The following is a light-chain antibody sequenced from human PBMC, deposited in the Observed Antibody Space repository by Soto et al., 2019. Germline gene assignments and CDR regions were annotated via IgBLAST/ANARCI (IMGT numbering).Light chain of an antibody. CDR3: QQYNIWPQT. J-gene: IGKJ1*01. Sequence: EIVLTQSPATLSLSPGERATLSCRASQSVSSNLAWYQQKPGQAPRLLIYGASTRATGIPARFSGSGSGTEFTLTISSLQSEDFAVYFCQQYNIWPQTFGQGTKVDIK. CDR2: GAS. CDR1: QSVSSN. V-gene: IGKV3-15*01.